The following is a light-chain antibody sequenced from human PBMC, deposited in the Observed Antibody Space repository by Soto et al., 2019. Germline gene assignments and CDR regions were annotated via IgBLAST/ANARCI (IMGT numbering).Light chain of an antibody. CDR2: AAS. Sequence: AIRMTQSPSSFSASTGDRVTITCRASQGISRYLAWYQQKPGKAPKLLISAASTLHSGVTSRFSGSGSGTDFTLSISGLQSEDVATDEGQQYYSYPQAFGQGTKVEIK. CDR1: QGISRY. CDR3: QQYYSYPQA. J-gene: IGKJ1*01. V-gene: IGKV1-8*01.